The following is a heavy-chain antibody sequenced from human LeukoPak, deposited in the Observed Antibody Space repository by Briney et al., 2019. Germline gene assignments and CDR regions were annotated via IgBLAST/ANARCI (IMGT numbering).Heavy chain of an antibody. V-gene: IGHV4-34*01. CDR3: ARHPLRYFDWLPRNLYFDY. D-gene: IGHD3-9*01. CDR1: GGSFSGYY. CDR2: INHSGST. J-gene: IGHJ4*02. Sequence: KASETLSLTCAVYGGSFSGYYWSWIRQPPGKGLEWIAEINHSGSTNYNPSLKSRVIISVDTSKNQFSLKLSSVTAADTAVYYCARHPLRYFDWLPRNLYFDYWGQGTLVTVSS.